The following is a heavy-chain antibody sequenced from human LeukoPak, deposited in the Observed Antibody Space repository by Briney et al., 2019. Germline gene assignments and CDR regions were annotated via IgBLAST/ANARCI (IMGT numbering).Heavy chain of an antibody. V-gene: IGHV3-53*01. J-gene: IGHJ4*02. Sequence: GGSLRLSCAASGFTVSSNYMSWVRQAPGQGLEWGSVIYSGGSTYYADSVKGRFTISRDNSKNTLYLQMNSLRAEDTAVYYCARVRGITMVRGVINPYYFDYWGQGTLVTVSS. CDR2: IYSGGST. CDR1: GFTVSSNY. CDR3: ARVRGITMVRGVINPYYFDY. D-gene: IGHD3-10*01.